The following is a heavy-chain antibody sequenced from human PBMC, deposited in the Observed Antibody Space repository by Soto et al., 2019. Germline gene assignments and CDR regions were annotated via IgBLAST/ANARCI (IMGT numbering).Heavy chain of an antibody. CDR3: AKDEIRGAGTVYYYGMDV. V-gene: IGHV3-23*01. D-gene: IGHD6-19*01. CDR1: GFTFSSYS. J-gene: IGHJ6*02. Sequence: PGGSLRLSCAASGFTFSSYSMSWVRQAPGKGLEWVSIISDSGDNIYYADSVKGRFTISRDNSKNTLYLQMNSRRAEDTAVYYCAKDEIRGAGTVYYYGMDVWGQGPPVTVS. CDR2: ISDSGDNI.